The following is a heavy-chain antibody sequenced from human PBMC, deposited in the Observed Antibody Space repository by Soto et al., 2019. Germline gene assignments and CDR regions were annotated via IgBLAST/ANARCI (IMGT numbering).Heavy chain of an antibody. CDR1: GGSISSGGYY. J-gene: IGHJ6*02. CDR3: ERDRVSPVYYYGMDV. V-gene: IGHV4-31*03. Sequence: SETLSLTCTVSGGSISSGGYYWSWIRQHPGKGLEWIGYIYYSGSTYYNPSLKSRVTISVDTSKNQFSLKLSSVTAADTAVYYCERDRVSPVYYYGMDVWGQGTTVTVSS. CDR2: IYYSGST.